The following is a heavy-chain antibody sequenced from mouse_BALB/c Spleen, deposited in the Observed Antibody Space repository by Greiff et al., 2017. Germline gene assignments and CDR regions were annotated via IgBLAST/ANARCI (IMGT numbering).Heavy chain of an antibody. CDR1: GFTFSSYA. CDR3: ARLRTGKTPDY. CDR2: ISSGGSYT. V-gene: IGHV5-9-4*01. D-gene: IGHD4-1*01. J-gene: IGHJ2*01. Sequence: DVQLVESGGGLVKPGGSLKLSCAASGFTFSSYAMSWVRQSPEKRLEWVAEISSGGSYTYYPDTVTGRFTISRDNAKNTLYLEMSSLRSEDTAMYYCARLRTGKTPDYWGQGTTLTVSS.